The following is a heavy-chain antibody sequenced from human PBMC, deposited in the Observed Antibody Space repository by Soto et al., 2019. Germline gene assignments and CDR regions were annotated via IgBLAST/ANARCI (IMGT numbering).Heavy chain of an antibody. CDR3: ARDYMVRGVMRWFDP. Sequence: PGGSLRLSCAASGFTVSSNYMSWVRQAPGKGLEWVSVIYSGGSTYYADSVKGRFTISRDNSKNTLYLQMNSPRAEDTAVYYCARDYMVRGVMRWFDPWGQGTLVTVSS. CDR2: IYSGGST. J-gene: IGHJ5*02. D-gene: IGHD3-10*01. V-gene: IGHV3-66*01. CDR1: GFTVSSNY.